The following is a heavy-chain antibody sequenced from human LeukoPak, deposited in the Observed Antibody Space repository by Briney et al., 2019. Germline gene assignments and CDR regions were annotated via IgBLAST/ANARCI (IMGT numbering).Heavy chain of an antibody. CDR2: ISTYNGNT. D-gene: IGHD6-19*01. CDR1: GYIFISYG. V-gene: IGHV1-18*01. Sequence: ASVKVSCKASGYIFISYGISWVRQAPGQGLEWMGWISTYNGNTNYAQNLQGRVTMTTDTSTSTAYMELRSLRSDDTAVYYCARDRLQWLVDAFDIWGQGTMVTVSS. J-gene: IGHJ3*02. CDR3: ARDRLQWLVDAFDI.